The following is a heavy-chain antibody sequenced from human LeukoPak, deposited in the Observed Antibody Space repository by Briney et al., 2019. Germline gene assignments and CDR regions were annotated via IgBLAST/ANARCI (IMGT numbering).Heavy chain of an antibody. D-gene: IGHD4-17*01. CDR1: GGTFSIYA. CDR3: AIPKRGVTNDRYAFDI. V-gene: IGHV1-18*01. CDR2: ISAYNGNT. Sequence: GASVTVSCKASGGTFSIYAISWVRQAPGQGLEWMGWISAYNGNTNYAQKLQGRVTMTTDTSTSTAYMELRSLRSDDTAVYYCAIPKRGVTNDRYAFDIWGQGTMVTVSS. J-gene: IGHJ3*02.